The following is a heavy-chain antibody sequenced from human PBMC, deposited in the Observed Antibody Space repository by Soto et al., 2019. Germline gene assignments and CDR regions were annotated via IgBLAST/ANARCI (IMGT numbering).Heavy chain of an antibody. CDR1: GGSISSSSYY. J-gene: IGHJ6*02. CDR3: AGGDYYHSSGYYFYYYAMGV. V-gene: IGHV4-39*01. CDR2: VYYGGST. Sequence: PSETLSLTCTVSGGSISSSSYYWGWIRQPPGKGLEWIGNVYYGGSTYYNPSLKSRVTISVETSKSQFSLKLSSVTAADTAVYYCAGGDYYHSSGYYFYYYAMGVWGQGTTVTVSS. D-gene: IGHD3-22*01.